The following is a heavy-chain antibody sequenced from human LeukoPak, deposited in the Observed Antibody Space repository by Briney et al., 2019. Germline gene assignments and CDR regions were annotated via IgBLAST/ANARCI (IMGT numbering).Heavy chain of an antibody. Sequence: SETLSLTCTVSGGSISSYYWSWIRQPAGKGLEWIGRIYTSGSTNYNASLKSRVSMSVDTSKNQFSLRLSSVTAADTAFYYCARRYNWNDRWDWGQGTLVTVSP. CDR3: ARRYNWNDRWD. CDR1: GGSISSYY. D-gene: IGHD1-1*01. J-gene: IGHJ4*02. CDR2: IYTSGST. V-gene: IGHV4-4*07.